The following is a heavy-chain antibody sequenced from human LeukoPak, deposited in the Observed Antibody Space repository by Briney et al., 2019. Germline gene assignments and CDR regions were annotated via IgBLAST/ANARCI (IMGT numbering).Heavy chain of an antibody. CDR3: ARDPQAYCGGDCYSDY. CDR2: IKQDGSEK. V-gene: IGHV3-7*01. D-gene: IGHD2-21*02. J-gene: IGHJ4*02. CDR1: GFTFSSYW. Sequence: GGSLRLSCAASGFTFSSYWMSWVRQAPGKGLEWVANIKQDGSEKYYVDSVKGRFTISRDNAKNSLNLQMNSLRAEDTAVYYCARDPQAYCGGDCYSDYWGQGTLVTVSS.